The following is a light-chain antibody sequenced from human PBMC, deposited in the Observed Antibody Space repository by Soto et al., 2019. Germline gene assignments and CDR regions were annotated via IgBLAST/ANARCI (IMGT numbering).Light chain of an antibody. V-gene: IGLV2-23*01. CDR2: EGT. CDR3: CSYLGSRTYG. CDR1: SSDVGTYNL. Sequence: QSSLTQPASVSGSPGQALTISCTGTSSDVGTYNLVSWYQQHPGKAPKLMVYEGTKRPSGVSNRFSGSKSGNTASLTISGLQAEDEADYYCCSYLGSRTYGFGHRTKVTVL. J-gene: IGLJ1*01.